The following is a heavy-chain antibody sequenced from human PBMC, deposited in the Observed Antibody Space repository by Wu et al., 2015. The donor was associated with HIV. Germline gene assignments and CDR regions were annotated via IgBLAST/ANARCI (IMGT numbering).Heavy chain of an antibody. CDR1: GYTFTGYY. CDR3: ARGAITMGSGDPARPFDY. D-gene: IGHD3-10*01. CDR2: INPNSGGT. V-gene: IGHV1-2*02. J-gene: IGHJ4*02. Sequence: QVQLVQSGAEVKKPGASVKVSCKASGYTFTGYYMHWVRQAPGQGLEWMGWINPNSGGTNYAQKFQGRVTMTRDTSISTAYMELSRLRSDDTAVYYCARGAITMGSGDPARPFDYVGPGNPGPPSP.